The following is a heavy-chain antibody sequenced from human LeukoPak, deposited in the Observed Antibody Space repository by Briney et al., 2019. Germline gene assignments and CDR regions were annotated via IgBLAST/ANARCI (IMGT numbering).Heavy chain of an antibody. CDR3: AGPSGRYYYYYMDV. V-gene: IGHV4-38-2*02. CDR2: IYDSGST. Sequence: SETLSLTCTVSGYSINNGYFWGWIRQPPGKGLEWIGSIYDSGSTYYNPSLKSRVTISIDTSKNQFSLKLSSVTAADTAVYYCAGPSGRYYYYYMDVWGKGTTVTVSS. CDR1: GYSINNGYF. J-gene: IGHJ6*03.